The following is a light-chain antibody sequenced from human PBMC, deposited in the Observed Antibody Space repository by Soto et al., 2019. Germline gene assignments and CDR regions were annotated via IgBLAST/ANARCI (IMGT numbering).Light chain of an antibody. CDR1: RSVSSSY. V-gene: IGKV3-20*01. CDR3: QQYGSSPRT. Sequence: EIVLTQSPGTLSLSPGERATLSCRASRSVSSSYLAWYQQKPGQAPRLLIYGASSRATGIPDRFSGSESGTDFTLTISRLEPEDFAVYYCQQYGSSPRTFGQGTKVDIK. J-gene: IGKJ1*01. CDR2: GAS.